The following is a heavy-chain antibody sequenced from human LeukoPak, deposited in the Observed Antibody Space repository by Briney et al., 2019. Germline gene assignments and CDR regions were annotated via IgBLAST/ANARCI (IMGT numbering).Heavy chain of an antibody. CDR1: GFTFSSYA. Sequence: GGSLRLSCAASGFTFSSYAMSWVRQAPGKGLEWVSAISGSGGSTYYADSVKGRFTISRDNSKNTLYLQMHSLRVEDTAVYYCAKSTTYDFWTGFSFDYWGQGTLVTVSS. CDR2: ISGSGGST. D-gene: IGHD3-3*01. V-gene: IGHV3-23*01. J-gene: IGHJ4*02. CDR3: AKSTTYDFWTGFSFDY.